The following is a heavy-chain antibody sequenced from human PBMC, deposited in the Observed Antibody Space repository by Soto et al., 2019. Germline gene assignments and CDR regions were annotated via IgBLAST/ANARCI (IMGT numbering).Heavy chain of an antibody. D-gene: IGHD4-17*01. CDR2: IGRRGSPI. CDR3: ARVYDDYLIDDFDI. J-gene: IGHJ3*02. V-gene: IGHV3-48*03. Sequence: EAQLVESGGGLVQPGGSLRLSCAAFEFTLSNYEMDWVRQAPGKGLEWVSHIGRRGSPIYYADSVKGRFTISRDNAKNSVFLQMNSLRPEDTAVYYCARVYDDYLIDDFDIWGQGTMVSVSS. CDR1: EFTLSNYE.